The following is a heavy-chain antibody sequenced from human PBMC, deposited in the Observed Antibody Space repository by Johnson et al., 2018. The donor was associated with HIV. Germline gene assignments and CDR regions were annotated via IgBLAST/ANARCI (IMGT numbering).Heavy chain of an antibody. CDR2: IYSGGST. CDR3: MLRTHAEKAFDI. V-gene: IGHV3-66*01. J-gene: IGHJ3*02. CDR1: GFTFSSYA. Sequence: VQLVESGGGLVQPGGSLRLSCAASGFTFSSYAMSWVRQAPGKGLEWVSVIYSGGSTYYADSVKGRFTISRYNSKNTLYLQMNSLRAEDTAVYYCMLRTHAEKAFDIWGQGTMVTVSS. D-gene: IGHD2-8*01.